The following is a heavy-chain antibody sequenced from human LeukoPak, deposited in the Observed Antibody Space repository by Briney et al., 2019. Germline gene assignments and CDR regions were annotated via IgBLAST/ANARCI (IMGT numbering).Heavy chain of an antibody. CDR2: ISGSGGST. V-gene: IGHV3-23*01. J-gene: IGHJ5*02. Sequence: GGSLRLSCAASGFTFSSYAMTWVRQAPGKGLEWVSAISGSGGSTYYADSVKGRFTISRDNSKNTLYLQMNSLRAEDTAVYYCAHPTEYSSSWYGNWFDPWGQGSLVTVSS. D-gene: IGHD6-13*01. CDR1: GFTFSSYA. CDR3: AHPTEYSSSWYGNWFDP.